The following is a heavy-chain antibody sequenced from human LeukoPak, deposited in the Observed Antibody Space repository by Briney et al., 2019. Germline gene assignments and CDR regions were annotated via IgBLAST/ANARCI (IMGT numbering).Heavy chain of an antibody. V-gene: IGHV3-23*01. CDR2: ISGSGGST. CDR3: AKVGYGSGSSGFDY. J-gene: IGHJ4*02. Sequence: SGGSLRLSCAASGFTFSSYAMSWVRQAPGKGLEWVSAISGSGGSTYYADSVKGRFTISRDNSKNTLYLQMNSLRAEDTAVYYCAKVGYGSGSSGFDYWGQGTLVTVSS. CDR1: GFTFSSYA. D-gene: IGHD3-10*01.